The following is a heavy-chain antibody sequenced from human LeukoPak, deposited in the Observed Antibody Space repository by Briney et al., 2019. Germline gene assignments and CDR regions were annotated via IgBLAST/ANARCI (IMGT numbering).Heavy chain of an antibody. V-gene: IGHV4-4*07. CDR1: GASIGSNY. CDR3: ARGAWFDP. Sequence: SETLSLTCTVLGASIGSNYWSWIRQPAGKGLEWIGRIFHSGSTNYTPSLKSRVIMSVDTSKNQFSLKLTSVTAADTAVYYCARGAWFDPWGRGTLVTVSS. J-gene: IGHJ5*02. CDR2: IFHSGST.